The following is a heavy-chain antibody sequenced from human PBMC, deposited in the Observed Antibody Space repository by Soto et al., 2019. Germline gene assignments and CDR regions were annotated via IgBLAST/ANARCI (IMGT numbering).Heavy chain of an antibody. J-gene: IGHJ4*02. Sequence: GGSLRLSCAASGFTVSSNYMSWVRQAPGKGLEWVSVIYSDGTTYYADSVLGRFTISRDNSKNTLYLQMNSLRAEDTAVYYCARDSCSGGSCYWTFDYWGQGALVTVSS. D-gene: IGHD2-15*01. V-gene: IGHV3-53*05. CDR3: ARDSCSGGSCYWTFDY. CDR1: GFTVSSNY. CDR2: IYSDGTT.